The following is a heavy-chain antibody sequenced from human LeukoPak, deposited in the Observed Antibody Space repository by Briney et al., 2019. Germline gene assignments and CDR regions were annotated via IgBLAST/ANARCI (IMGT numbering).Heavy chain of an antibody. Sequence: GGSLRLSCKASGLRFSRGGMHWIRQAPGKGLEWLAFIQYDESSKYYADSVKGRFTISRDNSKNTLYLQMNTLRPEDTAVYYCARDYGGSSPFDYWGQGTLVTVSS. CDR1: GLRFSRGG. CDR3: ARDYGGSSPFDY. V-gene: IGHV3-30*02. D-gene: IGHD4-23*01. CDR2: IQYDESSK. J-gene: IGHJ4*02.